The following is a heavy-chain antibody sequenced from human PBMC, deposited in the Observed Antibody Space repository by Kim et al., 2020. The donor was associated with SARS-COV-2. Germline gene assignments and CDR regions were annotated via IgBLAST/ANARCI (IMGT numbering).Heavy chain of an antibody. CDR1: SGSFSENY. CDR2: IHHTCTT. CDR3: VSKSAASCGFIDS. V-gene: IGHV4-59*03. D-gene: IGHD3-22*01. J-gene: IGHJ4*02. Sequence: SETLSLTCSVASGSFSENYWSWIRQPPGRGLEWIGFIHHTCTTNYNPSLKSRVSISVDSSKKPFSLNLNSMTTADTAVYYCVSKSAASCGFIDSWGQGT.